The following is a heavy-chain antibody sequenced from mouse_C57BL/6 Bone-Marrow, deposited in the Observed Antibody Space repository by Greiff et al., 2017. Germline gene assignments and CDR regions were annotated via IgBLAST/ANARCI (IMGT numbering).Heavy chain of an antibody. CDR3: TLYGSSGRSFDY. J-gene: IGHJ2*01. CDR1: GFNIKDDY. Sequence: SGAELVRPGASVKLSCTASGFNIKDDYMHWVKQRPEQGLEWIGWIDPENGDTEYASKFQGKATITADTSSNTAYLQLSSLTSEDTAVYYCTLYGSSGRSFDYWGQGTTLTVSS. CDR2: IDPENGDT. D-gene: IGHD1-1*01. V-gene: IGHV14-4*01.